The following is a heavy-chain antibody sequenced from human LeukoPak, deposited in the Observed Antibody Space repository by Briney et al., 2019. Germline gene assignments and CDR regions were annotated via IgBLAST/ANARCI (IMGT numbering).Heavy chain of an antibody. CDR3: ARYSSSWADFDY. CDR1: GGSISSGGYY. Sequence: SQTLSLTCTVSGGSISSGGYYWSWIRQPPGKGLEWIGYIYHSGSTYYNPSLKSRVTISVDRSKNQFSLKLSSVTAADTAVYYCARYSSSWADFDYWGQGTLVTVSS. CDR2: IYHSGST. V-gene: IGHV4-30-2*01. J-gene: IGHJ4*02. D-gene: IGHD6-13*01.